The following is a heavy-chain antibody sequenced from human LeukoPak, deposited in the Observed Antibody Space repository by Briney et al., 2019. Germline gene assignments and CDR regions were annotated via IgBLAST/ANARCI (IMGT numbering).Heavy chain of an antibody. CDR3: AKGLLWFGEFSYFDY. CDR1: GFTFSSYD. D-gene: IGHD3-10*01. CDR2: ISGHGGST. Sequence: PGGTLRLSCEASGFTFSSYDMNCGRRAPGKGLEWGIVISGHGGSTDYADSVKGRFSISRDNSKNTLYLQMNSLIAEDTAVYYCAKGLLWFGEFSYFDYWGQGTLVTVSS. V-gene: IGHV3-23*01. J-gene: IGHJ4*02.